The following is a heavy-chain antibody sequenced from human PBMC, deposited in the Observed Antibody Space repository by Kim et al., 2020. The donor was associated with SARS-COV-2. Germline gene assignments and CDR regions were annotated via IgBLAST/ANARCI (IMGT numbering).Heavy chain of an antibody. CDR3: SAGGATFDY. Sequence: GGSLRLSCAASGFSFSNYWMSWVRQAPGKGLEWVANIDPHGSEKYYVDSVKGRFTISRVNAKNSVYLHMSSLRVEDTAVYYCSAGGATFDYWGQGALVTV. D-gene: IGHD3-16*01. J-gene: IGHJ4*02. V-gene: IGHV3-7*01. CDR2: IDPHGSEK. CDR1: GFSFSNYW.